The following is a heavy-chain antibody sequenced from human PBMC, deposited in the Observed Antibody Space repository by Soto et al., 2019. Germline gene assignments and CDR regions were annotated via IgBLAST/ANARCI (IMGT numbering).Heavy chain of an antibody. D-gene: IGHD6-6*01. CDR1: GFTFSSDW. Sequence: EVQLVESGGGLVQPGGSLRLSCAASGFTFSSDWISWVRQAPGKGLEWVANIKQDGSEKYYVDSVKGRFTISRDNAKTSLYLQMNSLRAEDTAVYYCAGGKEIAARFDYWGQGTLVTVSS. CDR2: IKQDGSEK. CDR3: AGGKEIAARFDY. V-gene: IGHV3-7*03. J-gene: IGHJ4*02.